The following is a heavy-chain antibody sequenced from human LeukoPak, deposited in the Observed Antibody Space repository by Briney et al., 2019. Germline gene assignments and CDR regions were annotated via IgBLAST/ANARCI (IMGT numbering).Heavy chain of an antibody. J-gene: IGHJ4*02. D-gene: IGHD5-12*01. CDR1: GYTFTNYA. CDR3: ARDVSVATYYFDY. V-gene: IGHV1-3*03. Sequence: GASVTVSCTASGYTFTNYALHWVRQAPGQRLEWMGWINAGDGNIKYSQDFQGRVTITRDTSASTAYMDLSSLRSEDVAVYYCARDVSVATYYFDYWGQGTLVTVSS. CDR2: INAGDGNI.